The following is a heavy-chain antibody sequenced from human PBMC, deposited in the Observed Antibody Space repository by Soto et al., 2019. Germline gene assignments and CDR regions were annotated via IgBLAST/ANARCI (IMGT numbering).Heavy chain of an antibody. D-gene: IGHD3-22*01. V-gene: IGHV4-61*01. Sequence: PSETLSLTCTVSGGSVSSGSYYWSWIRQPPGKGLEWIGYIYYSGRTNYNPSLKSRVTISVDTSKNQFSLKLSSVTAADTAVYYCARDRYYYDSSGYYSMHDAFDIWGQGTMVTVSS. J-gene: IGHJ3*02. CDR2: IYYSGRT. CDR1: GGSVSSGSYY. CDR3: ARDRYYYDSSGYYSMHDAFDI.